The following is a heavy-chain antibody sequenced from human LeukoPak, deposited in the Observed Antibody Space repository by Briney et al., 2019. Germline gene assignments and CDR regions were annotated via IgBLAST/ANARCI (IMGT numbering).Heavy chain of an antibody. D-gene: IGHD5-18*01. V-gene: IGHV4-30-4*08. J-gene: IGHJ4*02. CDR1: GGSISSGDYY. CDR3: ASNRGYSYGYGY. CDR2: IYYSGST. Sequence: SQTLSLTCTVSGGSISSGDYYWSWIRQPPGKGLEWIGYIYYSGSTYYNPSLKSRVTISVDTSKNQFSLKLSSVTAADTAVYYCASNRGYSYGYGYWGQGTLVTVSS.